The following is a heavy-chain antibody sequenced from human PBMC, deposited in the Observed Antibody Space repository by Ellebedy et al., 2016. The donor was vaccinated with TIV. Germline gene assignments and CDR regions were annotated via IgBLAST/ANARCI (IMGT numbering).Heavy chain of an antibody. CDR2: LHDRGTT. CDR1: GDSITSSTYL. D-gene: IGHD3-9*01. J-gene: IGHJ4*02. CDR3: ARAIHFDWLLPPAFDY. Sequence: MPSETLSLTCTVSGDSITSSTYLWGWIRQPPGEGLEWIATLHDRGTTYYNPSLKSRVTISVDTSKNQFSLRLNSATAADTAIYYCARAIHFDWLLPPAFDYWGRGALVTVSS. V-gene: IGHV4-39*07.